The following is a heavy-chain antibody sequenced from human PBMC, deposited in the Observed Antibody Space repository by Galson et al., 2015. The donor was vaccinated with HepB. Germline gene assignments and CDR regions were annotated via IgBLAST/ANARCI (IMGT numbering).Heavy chain of an antibody. V-gene: IGHV1-18*01. Sequence: SVKVSCKASGYTFTSYGISWVRQAPGQGLEWMGWISAYNGNTNYAQKLQGRVTMTTDTSTSTAYMELRSLRSDDTAVYYCARDRVEWEPYINYYGMDVWGQGTTVTVSS. CDR3: ARDRVEWEPYINYYGMDV. CDR1: GYTFTSYG. D-gene: IGHD1-26*01. CDR2: ISAYNGNT. J-gene: IGHJ6*02.